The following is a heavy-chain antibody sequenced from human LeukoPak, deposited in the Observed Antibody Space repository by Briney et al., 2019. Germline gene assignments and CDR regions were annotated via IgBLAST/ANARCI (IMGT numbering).Heavy chain of an antibody. CDR2: ISSSSSSI. CDR3: ASRSLGDYPSFDY. D-gene: IGHD4-17*01. V-gene: IGHV3-21*01. J-gene: IGHJ4*02. Sequence: GGSLRLSCAASGFTFSTYTMNWVRQAPGKGLEWVSSISSSSSSIYYVDSVKGRFTISRDNAKNSLYLQMNSLRAEDTAVYYCASRSLGDYPSFDYWGQGTLVTVSS. CDR1: GFTFSTYT.